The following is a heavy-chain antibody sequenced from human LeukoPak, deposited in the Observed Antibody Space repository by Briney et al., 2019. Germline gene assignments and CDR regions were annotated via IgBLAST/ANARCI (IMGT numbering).Heavy chain of an antibody. V-gene: IGHV4-59*01. CDR2: IYYSGST. Sequence: SETLSLTCTVSGGSISSYYWSWIRQPPGKGLEWIGYIYYSGSTNYNPSLKSRVTISVDTSKNQLSLKLSSVTAADTAVYYCASTVVNDAFDIWGQGTMVTVSS. CDR1: GGSISSYY. J-gene: IGHJ3*02. CDR3: ASTVVNDAFDI. D-gene: IGHD2-15*01.